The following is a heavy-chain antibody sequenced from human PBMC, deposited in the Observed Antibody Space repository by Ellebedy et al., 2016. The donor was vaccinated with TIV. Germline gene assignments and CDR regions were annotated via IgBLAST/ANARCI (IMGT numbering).Heavy chain of an antibody. D-gene: IGHD1-26*01. Sequence: MPGGSLRLSCTVSGGSISSYYWSRIRQPAGEGLEWIGRIYSSGSTNYNPSLKSRVTMSVEMSKNQFSLKLNSVTAADTAVYYCARQEPAEYYFDYWGQGTLVTVSS. CDR2: IYSSGST. CDR3: ARQEPAEYYFDY. J-gene: IGHJ4*02. V-gene: IGHV4-4*07. CDR1: GGSISSYY.